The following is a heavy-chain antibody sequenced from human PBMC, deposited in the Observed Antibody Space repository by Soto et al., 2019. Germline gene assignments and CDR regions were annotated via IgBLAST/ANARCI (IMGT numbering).Heavy chain of an antibody. CDR1: GYSFTSYW. V-gene: IGHV5-51*01. J-gene: IGHJ4*02. CDR3: ARWYSSGLYYLDY. D-gene: IGHD6-19*01. Sequence: PGESLKISCKGSGYSFTSYWIAWVRQMPGKGLECMGIIYPGDSDTRYSPSFQGQVTISADKSSAYLQWNSFEASDTAMYYCARWYSSGLYYLDYWGQGTLVTVSS. CDR2: IYPGDSDT.